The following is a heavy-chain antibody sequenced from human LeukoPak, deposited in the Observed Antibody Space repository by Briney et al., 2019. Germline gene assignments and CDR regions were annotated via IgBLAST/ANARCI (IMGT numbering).Heavy chain of an antibody. CDR1: GFTFSSYW. Sequence: GGSLRLSCAASGFTFSSYWMLWVRQAPGKGLVWVSGINTDGSSTSYADSVKGRFTISRDNAKNTLYLQMNSLRAEDTALHYCYGANADHWGQGTLVTVSS. J-gene: IGHJ1*01. CDR3: YGANADH. CDR2: INTDGSST. D-gene: IGHD4-23*01. V-gene: IGHV3-74*01.